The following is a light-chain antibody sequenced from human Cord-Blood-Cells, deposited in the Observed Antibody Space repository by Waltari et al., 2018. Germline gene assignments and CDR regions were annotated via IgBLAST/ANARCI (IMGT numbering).Light chain of an antibody. V-gene: IGKV3-15*01. Sequence: EIEMTQSPATLSVSPGERATLSCRASQSVRSNLAWYQQKPGQAPRPLIYGASTRATGIPARFSGSGSGTEFTLTISSLQSEDFAVYYCQQYNNWPPWTFGQGTKVEIK. CDR2: GAS. CDR1: QSVRSN. CDR3: QQYNNWPPWT. J-gene: IGKJ1*01.